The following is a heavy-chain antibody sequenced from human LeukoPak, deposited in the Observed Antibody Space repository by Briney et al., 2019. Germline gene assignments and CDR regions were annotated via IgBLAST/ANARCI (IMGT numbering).Heavy chain of an antibody. CDR2: ISSSSSYT. CDR1: GFTFSDYY. Sequence: PGGSLRLSCAASGFTFSDYYMSWIRQAPGKGLEWVSYISSSSSYTNYADSVKGRFTISRDNAKNSLYLQMNSLRAEDTAVYYCARVDYYYGMDVWGQGTTVTVSS. J-gene: IGHJ6*02. V-gene: IGHV3-11*06. CDR3: ARVDYYYGMDV.